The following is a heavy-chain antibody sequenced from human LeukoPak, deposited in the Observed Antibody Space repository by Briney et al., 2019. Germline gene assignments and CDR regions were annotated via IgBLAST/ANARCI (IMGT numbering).Heavy chain of an antibody. V-gene: IGHV3-30-3*01. CDR2: ISYDGSNK. CDR3: AREQLPDAFDI. D-gene: IGHD6-6*01. Sequence: GGSLRLSCAASGFTFSSYAMHWVHQAPGKGLEWVAVISYDGSNKYYADSVKGRFTISRDNSKNTLYLQMNSLRAEDTAVYYCAREQLPDAFDIWGQGTMVTVSS. CDR1: GFTFSSYA. J-gene: IGHJ3*02.